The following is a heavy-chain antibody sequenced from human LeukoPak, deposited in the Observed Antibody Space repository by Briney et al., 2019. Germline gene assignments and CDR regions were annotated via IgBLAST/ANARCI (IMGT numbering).Heavy chain of an antibody. D-gene: IGHD6-19*01. Sequence: SETLSLTCTVSGDSITSYYRSWIRQPPGRGLEWIGYISYSGSTNYNQSLKSRVTISVDTSKKQFSLKLTSVTTADTAVYYCARGRGIAVKNWGQGTLVTVSS. CDR3: ARGRGIAVKN. CDR2: ISYSGST. CDR1: GDSITSYY. V-gene: IGHV4-59*08. J-gene: IGHJ4*02.